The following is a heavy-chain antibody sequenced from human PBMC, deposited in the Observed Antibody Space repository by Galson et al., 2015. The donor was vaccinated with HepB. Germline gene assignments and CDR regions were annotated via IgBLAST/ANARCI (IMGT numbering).Heavy chain of an antibody. Sequence: LSLTCTVSSDSISSINWWSWVRQSPGKGLEWIGDIYHSGGTNYNPSLKSRVTMSIDKSKNQFSLMLTSVTAADTAVYYCARGFYCIEYLCQNFDYWGQGILVTVSS. J-gene: IGHJ4*02. CDR3: ARGFYCIEYLCQNFDY. CDR2: IYHSGGT. CDR1: SDSISSINW. D-gene: IGHD2-15*01. V-gene: IGHV4-4*02.